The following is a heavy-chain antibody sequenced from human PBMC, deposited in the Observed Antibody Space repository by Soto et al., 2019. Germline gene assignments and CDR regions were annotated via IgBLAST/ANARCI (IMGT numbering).Heavy chain of an antibody. CDR2: ISWNSATL. V-gene: IGHV3-9*02. Sequence: GGSLRLSCVGSGFISEDFAMNWVRQVPGKGLEWVSGISWNSATLAYADSVKGRFIVSRDNAKNILYLQMNSLRAEDAALYYCAKDVGSYYYDTSAYLYDYWGQGTLVTVSS. J-gene: IGHJ4*02. CDR3: AKDVGSYYYDTSAYLYDY. D-gene: IGHD3-22*01. CDR1: GFISEDFA.